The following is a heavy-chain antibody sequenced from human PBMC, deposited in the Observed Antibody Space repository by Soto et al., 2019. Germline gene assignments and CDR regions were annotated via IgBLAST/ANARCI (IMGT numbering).Heavy chain of an antibody. J-gene: IGHJ4*02. V-gene: IGHV1-2*02. CDR3: ATARVGHGDFDY. D-gene: IGHD1-26*01. CDR1: GYTFTGNY. Sequence: VHSKDSGYTFTGNYLQSAQQAPGQGLEWMGWINPNSGGTNYAQKFQGRVTMTRDTSISTAYMELSRLRSDDTAVYYCATARVGHGDFDYWGQGTLVTV. CDR2: INPNSGGT.